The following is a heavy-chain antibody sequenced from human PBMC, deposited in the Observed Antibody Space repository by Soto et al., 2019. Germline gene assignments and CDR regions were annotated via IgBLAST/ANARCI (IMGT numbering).Heavy chain of an antibody. Sequence: ASVKVSCKASGYTFTSYAMHWVRQAPGQRLEWMGWINAGNSNTKYSQKFQGRVTITRDTSASTAYMELSSLRSEDTAVYYCARDPLTIFGVVRLFDYWGQGTLVTVSS. D-gene: IGHD3-3*01. CDR2: INAGNSNT. J-gene: IGHJ4*02. CDR3: ARDPLTIFGVVRLFDY. V-gene: IGHV1-3*01. CDR1: GYTFTSYA.